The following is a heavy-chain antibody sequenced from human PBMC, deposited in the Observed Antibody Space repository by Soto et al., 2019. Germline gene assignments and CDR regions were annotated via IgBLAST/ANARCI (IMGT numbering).Heavy chain of an antibody. J-gene: IGHJ4*02. V-gene: IGHV1-18*01. Sequence: ASVKVSCKASGYTFTSYGISWVRQAPGQGLEWMGWISAYNANTNYAQKLQGRVTMTTDTSTSTSYMELRSLRSDDTAVYFCARDRLGANGDYWGQVPLVTFSS. CDR3: ARDRLGANGDY. CDR1: GYTFTSYG. CDR2: ISAYNANT. D-gene: IGHD1-26*01.